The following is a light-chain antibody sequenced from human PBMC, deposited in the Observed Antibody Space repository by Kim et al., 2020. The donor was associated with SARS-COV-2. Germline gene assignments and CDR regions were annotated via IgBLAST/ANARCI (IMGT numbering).Light chain of an antibody. CDR1: QGIKND. CDR3: LQDYSYPYS. J-gene: IGKJ2*03. V-gene: IGKV1-6*01. Sequence: SASVGDRVRITCRACQGIKNDLTWYQQKPGKAPKLLIYASSTSASAVPSMFTGTGSGTEFTLPITSLQPEDFATYYCLQDYSYPYSFGQGTKLEI. CDR2: ASS.